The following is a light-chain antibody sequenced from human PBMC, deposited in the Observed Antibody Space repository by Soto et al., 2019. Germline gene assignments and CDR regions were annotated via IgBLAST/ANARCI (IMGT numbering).Light chain of an antibody. V-gene: IGKV4-1*01. Sequence: DIVMTQSPQSLAVSLGERATFNCKSSQSVLYTSNNKNFLAWYQQKPGQPPKLLFYWASTRESGVPDRFSGSVSGTDFTLTINSLQAEDVAVYYCQQYYSLPWTFGRGTKVEVK. CDR2: WAS. J-gene: IGKJ1*01. CDR1: QSVLYTSNNKNF. CDR3: QQYYSLPWT.